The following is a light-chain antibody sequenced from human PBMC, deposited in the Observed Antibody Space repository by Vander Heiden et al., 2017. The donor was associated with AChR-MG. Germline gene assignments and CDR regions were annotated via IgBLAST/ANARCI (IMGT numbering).Light chain of an antibody. J-gene: IGLJ2*01. CDR3: QSYDSSLSVV. Sequence: QSVLPQPPSVSGAPGQRVTISCPGSSSNIGAGYDVHWYQQLPGTAAKLLIYGNSNRPSGVPDRFSGSKSGTSASLASTGLQAEDEADYYCQSYDSSLSVVFGGGTKLTVL. CDR1: SSNIGAGYD. CDR2: GNS. V-gene: IGLV1-40*01.